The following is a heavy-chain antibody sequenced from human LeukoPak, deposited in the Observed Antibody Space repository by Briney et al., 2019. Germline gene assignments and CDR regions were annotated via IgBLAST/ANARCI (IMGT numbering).Heavy chain of an antibody. CDR3: ARDSGYSSSPDAFDI. D-gene: IGHD6-6*01. Sequence: SETLSLTCTVSGGSISSTTYCWSWVRQSPGKGLEWIGCTYYSGSTYYTSSLKGRVTISLDTPKNQFSLRLSSVTAADTAVYYCARDSGYSSSPDAFDIWGQGTMVTVSS. CDR2: TYYSGST. V-gene: IGHV4-39*07. J-gene: IGHJ3*02. CDR1: GGSISSTTYC.